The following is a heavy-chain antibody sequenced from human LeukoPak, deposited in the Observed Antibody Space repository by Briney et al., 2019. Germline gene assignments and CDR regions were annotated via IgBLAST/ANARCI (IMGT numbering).Heavy chain of an antibody. V-gene: IGHV4-59*08. J-gene: IGHJ4*02. CDR1: GGSISSYY. Sequence: SETLSLTCTVSGGSISSYYWSWIRQPPGKGLEWIGYIYYSGSTNYNPSLKSRVTISVDTSKNQFSLKLSSVTAADTAVYYCARHVSGYCSGGSCYGLDYWGQGTLVTVSS. CDR3: ARHVSGYCSGGSCYGLDY. D-gene: IGHD2-15*01. CDR2: IYYSGST.